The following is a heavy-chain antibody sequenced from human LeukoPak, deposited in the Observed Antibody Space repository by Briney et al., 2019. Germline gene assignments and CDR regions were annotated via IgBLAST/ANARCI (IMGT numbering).Heavy chain of an antibody. CDR2: IKQDGGEK. CDR3: ARDHEIHYDIFSLGYYYYGMDV. D-gene: IGHD3-9*01. J-gene: IGHJ6*02. CDR1: GFSFSTYS. Sequence: PGGSLRLSCAASGFSFSTYSMIWVRQAPGKGLEWVANIKQDGGEKYYVDSVKGRFTISRDNAKNSLYLQMNSLRAEDTAVYYCARDHEIHYDIFSLGYYYYGMDVWGQGTTVTVSS. V-gene: IGHV3-7*01.